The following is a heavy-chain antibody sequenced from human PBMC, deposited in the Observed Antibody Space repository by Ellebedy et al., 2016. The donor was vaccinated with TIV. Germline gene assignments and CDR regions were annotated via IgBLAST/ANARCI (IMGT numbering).Heavy chain of an antibody. D-gene: IGHD3-9*01. V-gene: IGHV3-30*03. CDR2: ISYDGSNK. CDR3: ARASITNTPSYDILTAYYYGMDV. Sequence: GGSLRLXXAASGFTFSSYGMHWVRQAPGKGLEWVAVISYDGSNKYYADSVKGRFTISRDNSKNTLYLQMNSLRAEDTAVYYCARASITNTPSYDILTAYYYGMDVWGQGTTVTVSS. J-gene: IGHJ6*02. CDR1: GFTFSSYG.